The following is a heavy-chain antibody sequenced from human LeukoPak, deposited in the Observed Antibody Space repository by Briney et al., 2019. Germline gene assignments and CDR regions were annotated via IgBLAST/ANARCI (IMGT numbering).Heavy chain of an antibody. CDR1: GFTFDDYA. CDR3: AKAYYYDSSGYFDY. Sequence: GRSLRLSCAASGFTFDDYAMHWVRQAPGKGLGWVSGISWNSGSIGYADSVKGRFTISRDNAKNSLYLQMNSLRAEDTALYYCAKAYYYDSSGYFDYWGQGTLVTVSS. J-gene: IGHJ4*02. D-gene: IGHD3-22*01. CDR2: ISWNSGSI. V-gene: IGHV3-9*01.